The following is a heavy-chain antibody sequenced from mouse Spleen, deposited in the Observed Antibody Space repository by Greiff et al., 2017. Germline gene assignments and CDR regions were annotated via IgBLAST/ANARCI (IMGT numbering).Heavy chain of an antibody. CDR3: ARDGNYRGDY. CDR2: INPSNGRT. J-gene: IGHJ2*01. Sequence: VQLQQPGAELVKPGASVKLSCKASGYTFTSYWMHWVKQRPGQGLEWIGEINPSNGRTNYNEKFKSKATLTVDKSSSTAYMQLSSLTSEDSAVYYCARDGNYRGDYWGQGTTLTVSS. V-gene: IGHV1S81*02. CDR1: GYTFTSYW. D-gene: IGHD2-1*01.